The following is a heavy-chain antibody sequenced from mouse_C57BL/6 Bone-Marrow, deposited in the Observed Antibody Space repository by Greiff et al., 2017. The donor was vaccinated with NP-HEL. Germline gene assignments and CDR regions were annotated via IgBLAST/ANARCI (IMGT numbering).Heavy chain of an antibody. V-gene: IGHV10-1*01. Sequence: EVQRVESGGGSVQPKGSLKLSCAASGFSFNTYAMNWVRQAPGKGLEWVARIRSKSNNYATYYADSVKDRFTISRDDSESMLYLQMNNLKTEDTAMYYGVCVCDYDGSYWYFDVWGTGTTVTVSS. CDR1: GFSFNTYA. CDR3: VCVCDYDGSYWYFDV. J-gene: IGHJ1*03. D-gene: IGHD2-4*01. CDR2: IRSKSNNYAT.